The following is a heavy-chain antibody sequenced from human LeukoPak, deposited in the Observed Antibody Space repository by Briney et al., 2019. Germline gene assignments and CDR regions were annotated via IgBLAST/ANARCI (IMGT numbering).Heavy chain of an antibody. Sequence: SETLSLACAVSGGSISSGGYSWSWIRQPPGKGLEWIGYIYHSGSTYYNPSLKSRVTISVDRSKNQFSLKLSSVTAADTAVYYCARVNYDILTAPLTGYCYYMDVWGKGTTVTVSS. CDR3: ARVNYDILTAPLTGYCYYMDV. D-gene: IGHD3-9*01. V-gene: IGHV4-30-2*01. J-gene: IGHJ6*03. CDR2: IYHSGST. CDR1: GGSISSGGYS.